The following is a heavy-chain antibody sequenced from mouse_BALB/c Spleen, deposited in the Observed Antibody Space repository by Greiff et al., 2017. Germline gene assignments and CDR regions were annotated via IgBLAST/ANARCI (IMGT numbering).Heavy chain of an antibody. D-gene: IGHD3-2*02. CDR3: VRDQAGTNAMDY. CDR1: GFTFSDYY. Sequence: EVKLVESGGGLVKPGGSLKLSCAASGFTFSDYYMYWVRQTPEKRLEWVATISDGGSYTYYPDSVKGRFTISRDNAKNNLYLQMSSLKSEDTAMYYCVRDQAGTNAMDYWGQGTSVTVSS. V-gene: IGHV5-4*02. CDR2: ISDGGSYT. J-gene: IGHJ4*01.